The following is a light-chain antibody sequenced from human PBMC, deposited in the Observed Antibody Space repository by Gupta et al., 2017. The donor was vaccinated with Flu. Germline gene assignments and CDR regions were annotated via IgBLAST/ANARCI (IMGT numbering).Light chain of an antibody. Sequence: EIVLTQSPATLSLYQGERATLSCRASQSVRSYFAWYKQKPRQAPKLLIYDASNRVTGIAARFSGSGYGRELTLTISSREQEDFAVYYCQQRSNWPSLTFGQGTRMDIK. V-gene: IGKV3-11*02. CDR1: QSVRSY. CDR3: QQRSNWPSLT. J-gene: IGKJ5*01. CDR2: DAS.